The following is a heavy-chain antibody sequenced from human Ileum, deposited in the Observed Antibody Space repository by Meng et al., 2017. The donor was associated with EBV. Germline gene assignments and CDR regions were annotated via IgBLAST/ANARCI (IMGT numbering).Heavy chain of an antibody. CDR1: GESIISNYW. Sequence: QVQLMGPGPGLVKPSGTLSLTCAVSGESIISNYWWSWVRQPPGKGLEWIGEIYYNTNTNYNPSLKGRVTMSVDTSQNQFSLTLSSVTAADTAVYFCARKFSVVGSTDGWFDPWGQGTLVTVSS. CDR2: IYYNTNT. D-gene: IGHD2-8*01. J-gene: IGHJ5*02. CDR3: ARKFSVVGSTDGWFDP. V-gene: IGHV4-4*02.